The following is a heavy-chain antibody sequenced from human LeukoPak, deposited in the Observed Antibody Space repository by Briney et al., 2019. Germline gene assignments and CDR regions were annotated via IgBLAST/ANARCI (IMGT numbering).Heavy chain of an antibody. V-gene: IGHV1-69*13. CDR1: GGTFSSYA. J-gene: IGHJ5*02. Sequence: SVKVSCKASGGTFSSYAISWGRQAPGQGLEWMGGIIPIFGTANYAQKFQGRVTITADESTSTAYMELSSLRSEDTAVYYCARLTPNWFDPWGQGTLVTVSS. CDR3: ARLTPNWFDP. CDR2: IIPIFGTA. D-gene: IGHD4-23*01.